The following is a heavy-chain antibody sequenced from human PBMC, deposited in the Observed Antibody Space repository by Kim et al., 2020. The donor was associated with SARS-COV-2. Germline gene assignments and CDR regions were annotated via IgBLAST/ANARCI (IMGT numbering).Heavy chain of an antibody. J-gene: IGHJ4*02. CDR3: ARDRLRYFDWLLHFDY. V-gene: IGHV1-46*01. CDR1: GYTFTSYY. D-gene: IGHD3-9*01. CDR2: INPIGGST. Sequence: ASVKVSCKASGYTFTSYYMHWVRQAPGQGLEWMGIINPIGGSTSYAQKFQGRVTMTRDTSTSTVYMELSSLRSEDTAGYYCARDRLRYFDWLLHFDYWGQGTLVTVSS.